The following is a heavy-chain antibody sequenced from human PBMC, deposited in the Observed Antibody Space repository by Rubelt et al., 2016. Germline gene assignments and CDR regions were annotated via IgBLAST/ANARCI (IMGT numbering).Heavy chain of an antibody. CDR1: GGFISTGSYY. Sequence: QVQLQESGPGLVKPSETLSLTCIVSGGFISTGSYYWGWIRQPPGKGLEWIGSIYYSGSTYYNPSLKGRVTISVDTAQSRFSLRLGSVTAADTAVYYWASDPNVALAVAGSSLWGQGTLVTVSS. V-gene: IGHV4-39*07. CDR2: IYYSGST. D-gene: IGHD6-19*01. J-gene: IGHJ4*02. CDR3: ASDPNVALAVAGSSL.